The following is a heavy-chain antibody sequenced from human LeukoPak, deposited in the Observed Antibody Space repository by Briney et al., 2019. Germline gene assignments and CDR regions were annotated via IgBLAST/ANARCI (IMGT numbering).Heavy chain of an antibody. Sequence: ASVKVSCKASGYTFTRYYMHWVRQPPGQGLEWMGWINPNSGGTNYAQKLQGRVTMTRGTSISTAYMELSRLRSDDTAVYYCARDIRPVRTHDGFDPWGQGTLVTVSS. CDR1: GYTFTRYY. CDR2: INPNSGGT. V-gene: IGHV1-2*02. CDR3: ARDIRPVRTHDGFDP. D-gene: IGHD6-6*01. J-gene: IGHJ5*02.